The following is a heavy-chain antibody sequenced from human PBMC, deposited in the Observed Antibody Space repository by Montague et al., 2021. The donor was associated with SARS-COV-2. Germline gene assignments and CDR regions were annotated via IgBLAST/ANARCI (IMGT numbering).Heavy chain of an antibody. J-gene: IGHJ4*02. V-gene: IGHV3-23*03. Sequence: SLRLSCAASGFTFSSFAMSWVRQAPGRGLEWISFLYKYDCTTDYAGSVKGRFTISRDNAKNTLYLQMDSLRAEDTAVYYCAKSDGYNSSNWSFDYWGQGTLVTVSS. CDR3: AKSDGYNSSNWSFDY. CDR2: LYKYDCTT. CDR1: GFTFSSFA. D-gene: IGHD5-24*01.